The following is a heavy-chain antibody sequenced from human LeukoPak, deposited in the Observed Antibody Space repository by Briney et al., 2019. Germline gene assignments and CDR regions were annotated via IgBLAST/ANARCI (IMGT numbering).Heavy chain of an antibody. V-gene: IGHV3-33*01. CDR2: IWFVGSNK. Sequence: PGRSLRLSCAASGFTFSSYGMHWVRQAPGKGLDWVAVIWFVGSNKYYADSVKGRFTISRDNSKNTLYLQMNSLRAEDTAVYYCAREGRYCSSTSCYWGFDPWGQGTLVTVSS. D-gene: IGHD2-2*01. J-gene: IGHJ5*02. CDR1: GFTFSSYG. CDR3: AREGRYCSSTSCYWGFDP.